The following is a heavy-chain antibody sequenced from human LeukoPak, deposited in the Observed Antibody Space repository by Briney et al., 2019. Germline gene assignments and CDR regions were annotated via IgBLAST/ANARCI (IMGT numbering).Heavy chain of an antibody. CDR1: GFTFSSYS. V-gene: IGHV3-21*01. Sequence: GGSLRLSCAASGFTFSSYSMNWVRQAPGKGLEWVSSNSSSSSYIYYADSVKGRFTISRDNAKNSLYLQMNSLRAEDTAVYYCARDLLVAGGSYFDYWGQGTLVTVSS. CDR3: ARDLLVAGGSYFDY. CDR2: NSSSSSYI. J-gene: IGHJ4*02. D-gene: IGHD3-16*01.